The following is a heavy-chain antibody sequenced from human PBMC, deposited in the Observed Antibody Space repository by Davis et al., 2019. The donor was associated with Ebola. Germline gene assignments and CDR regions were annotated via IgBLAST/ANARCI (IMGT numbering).Heavy chain of an antibody. J-gene: IGHJ4*02. CDR3: AKIAVTTVTTDEDY. CDR2: VSYDGRNK. CDR1: GFTFSRDW. Sequence: GESLKISCVGSGFTFSRDWMTWLRQTPGKGLEWLAVVSYDGRNKYYADSVKGRFTISRDNSKNTVSLQMNSLRPEDTAVYYCAKIAVTTVTTDEDYWGQGTLVTVSS. D-gene: IGHD4-17*01. V-gene: IGHV3-30*18.